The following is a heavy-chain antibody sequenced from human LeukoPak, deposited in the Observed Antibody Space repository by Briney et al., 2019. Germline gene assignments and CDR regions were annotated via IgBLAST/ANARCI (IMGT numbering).Heavy chain of an antibody. V-gene: IGHV1-69*13. CDR1: GGTFSSYA. CDR3: ARLHYDFWSGYSRYYYMDV. Sequence: SVKVSCKASGGTFSSYAISWVRQAPGQGLEWMGGIIPIFGTANYARKFQGRVTITADESTSTAYMELSSLRSEDTAVYYCARLHYDFWSGYSRYYYMDVWGKGTTVTVSS. J-gene: IGHJ6*03. CDR2: IIPIFGTA. D-gene: IGHD3-3*01.